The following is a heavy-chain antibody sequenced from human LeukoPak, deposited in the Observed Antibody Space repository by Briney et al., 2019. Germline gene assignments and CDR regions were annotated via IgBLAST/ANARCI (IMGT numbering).Heavy chain of an antibody. CDR3: ARHGPTRKQWLVGYYFDY. CDR2: YTGST. D-gene: IGHD6-19*01. J-gene: IGHJ4*02. CDR1: GGSISSSTYY. V-gene: IGHV4-39*01. Sequence: SEALSLTCTVSGGSISSSTYYWGWIREPPGKGLEWIGSYTGSTDYNPSLKSRVAISVDASKSQISLRLSSVTAADTAVYYCARHGPTRKQWLVGYYFDYWGQGTLVTVSS.